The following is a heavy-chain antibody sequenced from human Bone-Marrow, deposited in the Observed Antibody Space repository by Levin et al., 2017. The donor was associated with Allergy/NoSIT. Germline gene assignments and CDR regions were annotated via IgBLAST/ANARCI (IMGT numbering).Heavy chain of an antibody. Sequence: ETLSLTCAASGFTFSSYSMNWVRQAPGKGLEWVSSISSGSRYIYYADSVKGRFTISRDDARNSLYLQMNSLRAKDTALYYCARDFEGQLNSWGQGTLVTVSA. J-gene: IGHJ4*02. V-gene: IGHV3-21*06. CDR3: ARDFEGQLNS. D-gene: IGHD6-6*01. CDR1: GFTFSSYS. CDR2: ISSGSRYI.